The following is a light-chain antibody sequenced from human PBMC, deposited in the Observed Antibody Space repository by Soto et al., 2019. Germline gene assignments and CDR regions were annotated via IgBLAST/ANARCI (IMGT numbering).Light chain of an antibody. CDR2: DAS. CDR1: QDISNY. Sequence: DFQMTQSPSTLSASIGDRVTITCQASQDISNYLNWYQQKPGKAPKLLIYDASNLETGVPSRFSGSGSGTDFTFTISSLQPEDIATYYCQQYDNVLSLTFGGGTKV. J-gene: IGKJ4*01. V-gene: IGKV1-33*01. CDR3: QQYDNVLSLT.